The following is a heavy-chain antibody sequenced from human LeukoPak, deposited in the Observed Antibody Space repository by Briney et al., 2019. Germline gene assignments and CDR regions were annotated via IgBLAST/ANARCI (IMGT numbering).Heavy chain of an antibody. V-gene: IGHV3-30*03. Sequence: PGGSLRLSCAASGFTFSGFGMYWVRQAPGKGLEWVAVISYDGSNKYYADSVKGRFTISRDNSKNTLYLQMNSLRVEDTAVYYCARDWSSSWSGIVDYWGQGTLVTVSS. D-gene: IGHD6-13*01. CDR3: ARDWSSSWSGIVDY. J-gene: IGHJ4*02. CDR1: GFTFSGFG. CDR2: ISYDGSNK.